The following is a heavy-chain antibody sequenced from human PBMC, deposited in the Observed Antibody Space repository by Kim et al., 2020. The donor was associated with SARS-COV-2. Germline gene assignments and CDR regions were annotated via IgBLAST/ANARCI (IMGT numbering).Heavy chain of an antibody. D-gene: IGHD6-13*01. Sequence: SYNPSLKSRVDISIGTSKKQFSLRLRSVTAADTAVYFCARVIAATTYFDFWGQGTLVTVSS. CDR3: ARVIAATTYFDF. J-gene: IGHJ4*02. V-gene: IGHV4-31*02.